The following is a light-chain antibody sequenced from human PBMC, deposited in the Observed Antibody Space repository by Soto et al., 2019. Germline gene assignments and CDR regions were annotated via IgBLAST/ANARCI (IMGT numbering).Light chain of an antibody. Sequence: QSALTQPASVSGSPGQSITISCTGTGSDVGGYNYVSWYQQHPGKAPKVMIYDVSNRPSGVSNRFSGSKSCNTASLTISGPQAEDEADYFCSSYTSARTPLVFGGGTKLTVL. CDR2: DVS. CDR3: SSYTSARTPLV. V-gene: IGLV2-14*01. CDR1: GSDVGGYNY. J-gene: IGLJ2*01.